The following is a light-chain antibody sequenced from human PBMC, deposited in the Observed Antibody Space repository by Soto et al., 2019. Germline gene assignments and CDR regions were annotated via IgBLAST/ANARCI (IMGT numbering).Light chain of an antibody. J-gene: IGKJ1*01. Sequence: DIPMTQSPSALSASVGDRVTITCRASQSISTWLAWYQQKPGKAPKLVIYKASNLESGVPSRFSGSGSGTEFTLTISSLQPDDCATYYCQQYDSYPWTFGQGTKVEI. CDR3: QQYDSYPWT. CDR1: QSISTW. CDR2: KAS. V-gene: IGKV1-5*03.